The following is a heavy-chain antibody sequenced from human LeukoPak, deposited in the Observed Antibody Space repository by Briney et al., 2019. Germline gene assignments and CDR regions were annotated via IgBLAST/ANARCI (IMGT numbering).Heavy chain of an antibody. CDR2: IYYSGST. V-gene: IGHV4-59*01. CDR3: AKWSSGYWEFDY. J-gene: IGHJ4*02. CDR1: GGSISRYY. Sequence: SETLSLTCTVSGGSISRYYWSWIRQPPGKGLEWIGYIYYSGSTNYNTSLKSRVTISVDTSKNQFSLKLSSVTAADTAVYYCAKWSSGYWEFDYWGQGTLVTVSS. D-gene: IGHD3-22*01.